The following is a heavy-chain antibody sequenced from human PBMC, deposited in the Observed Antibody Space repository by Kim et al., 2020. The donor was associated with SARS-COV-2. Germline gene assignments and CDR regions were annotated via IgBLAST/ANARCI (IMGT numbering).Heavy chain of an antibody. V-gene: IGHV4-4*02. CDR3: SGSSGWYRLDY. J-gene: IGHJ4*02. CDR1: GVSITSATW. CDR2: MFHSGTT. Sequence: SETLSLTCAVSGVSITSATWWTWVRQPPGKGLEWIGEMFHSGTTNYNPSLKSRVTISVDKSKNHFSLNLNSVTAADTAVYYCSGSSGWYRLDYWVQGTL. D-gene: IGHD6-19*01.